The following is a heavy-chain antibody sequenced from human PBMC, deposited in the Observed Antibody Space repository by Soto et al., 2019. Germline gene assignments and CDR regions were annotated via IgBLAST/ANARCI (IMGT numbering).Heavy chain of an antibody. CDR1: GYTFTSYD. CDR2: MNPHSGNT. CDR3: ARGSVAHDY. V-gene: IGHV1-8*01. Sequence: ASVKVSCKASGYTFTSYDINWVRQATGQGLEWMAWMNPHSGNTAYAQNFQGRVTMTRNTAISTAYMELSGLRVEDTAVYYCARGSVAHDYWGQGTLVTVS. D-gene: IGHD2-15*01. J-gene: IGHJ4*02.